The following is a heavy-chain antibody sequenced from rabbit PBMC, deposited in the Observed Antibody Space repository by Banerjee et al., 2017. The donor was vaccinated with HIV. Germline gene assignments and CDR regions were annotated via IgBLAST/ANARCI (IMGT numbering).Heavy chain of an antibody. CDR3: ARSGGYAGGGYGIFNL. Sequence: QEQLEESGGDLVKPEGSLTLTCTAFGFSFSNVYYMWWIRQAPGKGLEWITCINTSSGNTVYATWAKGRFTISKTSWTTVTLQMTSLTAADTATYLCARSGGYAGGGYGIFNLWGPGTLVTVS. J-gene: IGHJ4*01. CDR2: INTSSGNT. D-gene: IGHD8-1*01. V-gene: IGHV1S45*01. CDR1: GFSFSNVYY.